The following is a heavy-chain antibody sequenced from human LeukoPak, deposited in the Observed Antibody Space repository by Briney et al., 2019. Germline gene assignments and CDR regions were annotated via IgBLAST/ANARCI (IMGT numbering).Heavy chain of an antibody. Sequence: GASVKVSCKASGGTFSSYAISWVQQAPGQGLEWMGGIIPIFGTANYAQKFQGRVTITTDESTSTAYMELGSLRSEDTAVYYCARPPIVLMVYARGGYYYYYMDVWGKGTTVTVSS. CDR2: IIPIFGTA. CDR1: GGTFSSYA. CDR3: ARPPIVLMVYARGGYYYYYMDV. J-gene: IGHJ6*03. D-gene: IGHD2-8*01. V-gene: IGHV1-69*05.